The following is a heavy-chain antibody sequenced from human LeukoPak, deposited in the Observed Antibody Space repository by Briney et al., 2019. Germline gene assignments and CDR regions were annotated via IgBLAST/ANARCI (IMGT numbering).Heavy chain of an antibody. Sequence: PGGSLRLSCAASGFIFSSYWMHWVRQVPGKGLVWVSRINSDESSTTYADSVKGRFTISRDNAKNTLYLQMNSLRAEDTAVYYCARMGGYYDFWSGYYENFDYWGQGTLVTVSS. CDR1: GFIFSSYW. J-gene: IGHJ4*02. CDR3: ARMGGYYDFWSGYYENFDY. CDR2: INSDESST. D-gene: IGHD3-3*01. V-gene: IGHV3-74*01.